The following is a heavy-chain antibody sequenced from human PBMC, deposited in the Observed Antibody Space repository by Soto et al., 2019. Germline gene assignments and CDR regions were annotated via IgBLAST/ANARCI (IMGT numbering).Heavy chain of an antibody. Sequence: VSVKVSCKASGYTFTGYYMHWVRQAPGQGLEWMGWINPNSGGTNYAQKFQGWVTMTRDTSISTAYMELSRLRSDDTAVYYCARGRLWFERSYYYMDVWGKGTTVTVSS. D-gene: IGHD3-10*01. J-gene: IGHJ6*03. CDR2: INPNSGGT. V-gene: IGHV1-2*04. CDR1: GYTFTGYY. CDR3: ARGRLWFERSYYYMDV.